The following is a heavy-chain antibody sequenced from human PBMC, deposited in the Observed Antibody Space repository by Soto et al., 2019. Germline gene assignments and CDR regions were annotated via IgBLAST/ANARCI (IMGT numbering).Heavy chain of an antibody. CDR1: GYTFTRYG. CDR2: ISAYNGNT. J-gene: IGHJ2*01. D-gene: IGHD2-15*01. Sequence: KLPAASVKVSCKASGYTFTRYGNSWVRQAPGHGLEWMGWISAYNGNTTDAQKLQGRVTMTTDPSTSTAYMELRSLRSDDTAVYYFFFFQAEDGIRDVSTVSAFLLNRSSDL. CDR3: FFFQAEDGIRDVSTVSAFLLNRSSDL. V-gene: IGHV1-18*01.